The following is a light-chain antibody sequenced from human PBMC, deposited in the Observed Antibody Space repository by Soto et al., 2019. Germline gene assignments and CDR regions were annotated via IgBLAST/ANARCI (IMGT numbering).Light chain of an antibody. J-gene: IGLJ1*01. V-gene: IGLV2-14*03. CDR1: RSDVGGYNY. CDR2: DVS. CDR3: SSYTTSNTRQIV. Sequence: QSVLTQPASVSGSPGQSITISFTGTRSDVGGYNYVSWYQHHPGKAPKLLIYDVSNRPSGISNRFSGSKSDNTASLTISGLQPEDEADYYCSSYTTSNTRQIVFGTGTKVTVL.